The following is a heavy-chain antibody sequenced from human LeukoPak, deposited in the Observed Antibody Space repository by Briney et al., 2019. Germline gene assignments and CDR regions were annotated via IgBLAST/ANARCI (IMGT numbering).Heavy chain of an antibody. V-gene: IGHV3-74*01. CDR1: GFTFSTYT. D-gene: IGHD3-10*01. CDR3: ARGSAAGDY. J-gene: IGHJ4*02. CDR2: ISSDGSSA. Sequence: GGSLRLSCAASGFTFSTYTMNWVRQAPGKGLVWVSRISSDGSSASYADSLKGRFTMSRDNAKNTLYLQMNSLRAEDTAVYYCARGSAAGDYWGQGTLVTVSS.